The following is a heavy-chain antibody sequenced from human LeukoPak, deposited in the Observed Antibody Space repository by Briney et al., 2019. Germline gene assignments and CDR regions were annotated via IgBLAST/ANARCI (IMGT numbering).Heavy chain of an antibody. CDR3: ARQDYPSQYCSSTTCQMYYFDY. CDR2: IYYSGST. D-gene: IGHD2-2*01. Sequence: SETLSLTCAVSGGSISSSSNYWGWIRQPPGMGLEWIGSIYYSGSTNCNPSLKSRVTISLDTSKNQFSLKLSSVTAADTAVYYCARQDYPSQYCSSTTCQMYYFDYWGQGILVTVSS. V-gene: IGHV4-39*01. CDR1: GGSISSSSNY. J-gene: IGHJ4*02.